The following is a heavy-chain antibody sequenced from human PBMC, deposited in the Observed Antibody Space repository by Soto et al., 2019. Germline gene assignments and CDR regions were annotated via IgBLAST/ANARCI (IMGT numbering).Heavy chain of an antibody. J-gene: IGHJ3*02. CDR2: IIPIFGTA. V-gene: IGHV1-69*13. D-gene: IGHD5-12*01. Sequence: SVKVSCKASGGTFSSYTISWVRQAPGQGLEWMGGIIPIFGTANYAQKFQGRVTITADESTSTAYMELSSLRSEDTAVYYCARARGGYDDAFDIWGQGTMVTVSS. CDR3: ARARGGYDDAFDI. CDR1: GGTFSSYT.